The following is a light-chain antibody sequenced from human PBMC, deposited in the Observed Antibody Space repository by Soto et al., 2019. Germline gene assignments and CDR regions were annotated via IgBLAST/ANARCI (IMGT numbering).Light chain of an antibody. V-gene: IGLV2-11*01. CDR3: CSYLGSYTFV. J-gene: IGLJ1*01. Sequence: QSALTQPRSVSGSPGQSVTISCTGTSSDVGGHNYVSWYQQHPGKAPKFMIFDVTKRPSGVPDRFSGSKSGNTASLTISGLQVEDEADHYCCSYLGSYTFVFGTGTKLTVL. CDR1: SSDVGGHNY. CDR2: DVT.